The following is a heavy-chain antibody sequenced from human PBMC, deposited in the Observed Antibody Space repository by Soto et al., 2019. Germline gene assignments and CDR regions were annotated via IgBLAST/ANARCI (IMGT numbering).Heavy chain of an antibody. J-gene: IGHJ6*02. V-gene: IGHV1-2*04. Sequence: ASVKVSCKASGYTFTGYYMHWVRQAPGQGLEWMGWINPNSGGTNYAQKFQGWVTMTTDTSTSTAYMELRSLRSDDTAVYYCARLGGYCSGGSCYGSYYGMDVWGQGTTVTVSS. D-gene: IGHD2-15*01. CDR1: GYTFTGYY. CDR2: INPNSGGT. CDR3: ARLGGYCSGGSCYGSYYGMDV.